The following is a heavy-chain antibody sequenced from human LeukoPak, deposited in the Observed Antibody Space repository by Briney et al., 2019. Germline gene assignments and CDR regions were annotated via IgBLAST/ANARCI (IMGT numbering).Heavy chain of an antibody. CDR2: VDPEDGET. Sequence: ASVKVSCKVSGYTFTDYYMHWVQQAPGKGLEWMGLVDPEDGETIYAEKFQGRVTITADTSTDTAYMELSSLRSEDTAVYYCATLGSSGYLYHFDYWGQGTLVTVSS. J-gene: IGHJ4*02. CDR3: ATLGSSGYLYHFDY. V-gene: IGHV1-69-2*01. D-gene: IGHD3-22*01. CDR1: GYTFTDYY.